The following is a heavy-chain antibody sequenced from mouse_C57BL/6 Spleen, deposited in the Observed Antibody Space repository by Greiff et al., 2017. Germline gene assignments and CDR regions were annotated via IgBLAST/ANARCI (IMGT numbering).Heavy chain of an antibody. V-gene: IGHV1-80*01. Sequence: LQESGAELVKPGASVKISCKASGYAFSSYWMNWVKQRPGKGLEWIGQIYPGDGDTNYNGKFKGKATLTADKSSSTAYMQLSSLSSEDSAVYFCARAKDYAMDYWGHGPSVTVSS. J-gene: IGHJ4*01. CDR1: GYAFSSYW. D-gene: IGHD1-2*01. CDR2: IYPGDGDT. CDR3: ARAKDYAMDY.